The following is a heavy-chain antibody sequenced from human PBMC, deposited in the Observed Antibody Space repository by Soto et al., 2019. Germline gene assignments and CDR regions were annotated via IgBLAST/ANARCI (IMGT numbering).Heavy chain of an antibody. CDR2: IWYDGSNK. CDR3: ARTQITPVGATAGYGMDV. Sequence: GGSLRLSCAASGFTFSSYGMHWVRQAPGKGLEWVAVIWYDGSNKYYADSVKGRFTISRDNSKNTLYLQMNSLRAEDTAVYYCARTQITPVGATAGYGMDVWGQGTTVTVSS. CDR1: GFTFSSYG. V-gene: IGHV3-33*01. D-gene: IGHD1-26*01. J-gene: IGHJ6*02.